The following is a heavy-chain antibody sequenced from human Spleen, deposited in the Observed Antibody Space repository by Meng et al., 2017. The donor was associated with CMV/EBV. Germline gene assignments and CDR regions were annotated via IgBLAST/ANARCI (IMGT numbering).Heavy chain of an antibody. CDR1: GFTFSRYW. D-gene: IGHD2-2*01. J-gene: IGHJ1*01. Sequence: GGSLRLSCAGSGFTFSRYWMTWVRQAPGKGLEWVANIKQDGSETYYVDSVKGRFTIYRDNTKNSLYLQMNSLSAEDTAVYYCARESSTFSWPEYLQHWGQGTLVTVSA. CDR2: IKQDGSET. CDR3: ARESSTFSWPEYLQH. V-gene: IGHV3-7*01.